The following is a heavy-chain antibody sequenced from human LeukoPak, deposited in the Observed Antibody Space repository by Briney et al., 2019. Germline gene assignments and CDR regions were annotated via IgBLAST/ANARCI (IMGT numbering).Heavy chain of an antibody. CDR2: INHSGST. J-gene: IGHJ5*02. D-gene: IGHD6-13*01. CDR3: ARDLQQGWFDP. CDR1: GGSFSGYY. Sequence: PSETLSLTCAVYGGSFSGYYWSWIRQPPGKGLEWIGEINHSGSTNYNPSLKSRVTISVDTSKNQFSLKLSSVTAADTAVYYCARDLQQGWFDPWGQGTLVTVSS. V-gene: IGHV4-34*01.